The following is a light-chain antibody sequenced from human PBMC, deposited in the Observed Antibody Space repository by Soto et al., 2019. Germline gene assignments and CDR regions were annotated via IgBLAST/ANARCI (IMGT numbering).Light chain of an antibody. Sequence: QSALTQPASVSGSPGQSITISCTGTNSDIGGYNYVSWYQQHPGKAPQLMIYEVSNRPSEVPNRFSGSKSGYTASLTISGLQTEDEAAYYCSSYTASNSWVFGGGTKLTVL. CDR3: SSYTASNSWV. CDR1: NSDIGGYNY. J-gene: IGLJ3*02. CDR2: EVS. V-gene: IGLV2-14*01.